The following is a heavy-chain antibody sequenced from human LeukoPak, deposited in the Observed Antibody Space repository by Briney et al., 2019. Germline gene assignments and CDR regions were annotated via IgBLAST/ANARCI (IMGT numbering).Heavy chain of an antibody. CDR1: GFTFSSYA. CDR2: ISGSGGST. J-gene: IGHJ4*02. V-gene: IGHV3-23*01. Sequence: GGSLRPSCAASGFTFSSYAMSWVRQAPGKGLEWVSAISGSGGSTYYADSVKGRFTISRDNSKNTLYLQMNSLRAEDTAVYYCAKDLVSGMVRGVTFDYWGQGTLVTVSS. D-gene: IGHD3-10*01. CDR3: AKDLVSGMVRGVTFDY.